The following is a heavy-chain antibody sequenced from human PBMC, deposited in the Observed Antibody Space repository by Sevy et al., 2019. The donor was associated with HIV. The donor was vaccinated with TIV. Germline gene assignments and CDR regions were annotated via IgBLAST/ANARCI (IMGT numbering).Heavy chain of an antibody. CDR2: ISSSSDYI. D-gene: IGHD3-10*01. CDR1: GFTFSSYT. Sequence: GGYLRLSCAASGFTFSSYTINWVRQAPGKGLEWVSSISSSSDYIYYADSVKGRFTISRDNAKNSLYLQMNSLRAEDTAVYYCARETANGEFGFYFDYWGQGTLVTVSS. CDR3: ARETANGEFGFYFDY. V-gene: IGHV3-21*01. J-gene: IGHJ4*02.